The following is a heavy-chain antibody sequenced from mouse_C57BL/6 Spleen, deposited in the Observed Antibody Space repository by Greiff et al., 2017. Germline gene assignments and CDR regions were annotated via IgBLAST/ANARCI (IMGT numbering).Heavy chain of an antibody. Sequence: EVQLQQSGPELVKPGASVKISCKASGYTFTDYYMNWVKQSHGKSLEWIGDINPNNGGTSYNQKFKGKATLTVDKSSSTAYMELRSLTSEDSAVYYCARYPYYYGSNYFDYWGQGTTLTVSS. D-gene: IGHD1-1*01. J-gene: IGHJ2*01. CDR1: GYTFTDYY. CDR3: ARYPYYYGSNYFDY. CDR2: INPNNGGT. V-gene: IGHV1-26*01.